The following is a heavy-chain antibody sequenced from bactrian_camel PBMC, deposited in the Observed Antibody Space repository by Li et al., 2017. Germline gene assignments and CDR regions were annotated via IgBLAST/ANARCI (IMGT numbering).Heavy chain of an antibody. V-gene: IGHV3S53*01. CDR2: LDSVGSI. CDR3: ATEISGY. J-gene: IGHJ6*01. CDR1: GDMYRNTY. Sequence: HVQLVESGGGSAQTGGSLNLTCVASGDMYRNTYLMAWFRQAPGKEREGVAVLDSVGSINYADSVKGRFTISRDNAKNTLYLQMNSLKIEDSGVYYCATEISGYWGQGTQVTVS. D-gene: IGHD1*01.